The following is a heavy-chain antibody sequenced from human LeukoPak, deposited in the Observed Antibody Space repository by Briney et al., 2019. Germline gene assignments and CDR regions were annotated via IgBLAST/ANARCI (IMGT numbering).Heavy chain of an antibody. CDR2: IWYDGSNK. CDR1: GFTFSSYG. D-gene: IGHD4-11*01. V-gene: IGHV3-33*01. CDR3: ATQFPHYYYYGMGV. Sequence: QSGGSLRLSCAASGFTFSSYGMHWVRQAPGKGLEWVAVIWYDGSNKYYADSVKGRFTISRDNSKNTLYLQMNSLIAEDTAVYYCATQFPHYYYYGMGVWGQGTTVTVSS. J-gene: IGHJ6*02.